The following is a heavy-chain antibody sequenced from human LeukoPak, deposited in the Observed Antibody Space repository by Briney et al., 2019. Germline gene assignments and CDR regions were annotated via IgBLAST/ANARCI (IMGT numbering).Heavy chain of an antibody. Sequence: ASVKVSCKASGYTFTGYYMHWVRQAPGQGLEWMGWINPNSGGTNYAQKFQGWVTMTRDASISTAYMELSRLRSDDTAVYYCARRGTGDFKYGMDVWGQGTTVTVSS. CDR1: GYTFTGYY. D-gene: IGHD7-27*01. CDR3: ARRGTGDFKYGMDV. V-gene: IGHV1-2*04. CDR2: INPNSGGT. J-gene: IGHJ6*02.